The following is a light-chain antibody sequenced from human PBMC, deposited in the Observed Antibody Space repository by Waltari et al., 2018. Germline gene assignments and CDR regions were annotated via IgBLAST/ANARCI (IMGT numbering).Light chain of an antibody. V-gene: IGKV3-20*01. CDR1: QSISKY. CDR2: AAS. J-gene: IGKJ1*01. Sequence: VLTQSPGTLSLSPGERAPLSCRASQSISKYLVWYQQRPGHAPRLLIYAASTRATGIPDRFSGSGFGTDFTLTISRLEPEDFAMYYCQNHERLPATFGQGTKVEIK. CDR3: QNHERLPAT.